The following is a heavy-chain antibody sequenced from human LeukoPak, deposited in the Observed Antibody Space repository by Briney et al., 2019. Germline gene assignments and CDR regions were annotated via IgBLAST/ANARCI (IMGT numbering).Heavy chain of an antibody. V-gene: IGHV3-21*01. J-gene: IGHJ5*02. CDR3: ARDPGTIAARPVSWFVP. D-gene: IGHD6-6*01. Sequence: GGSLRLSCAASGFTFSSYSMNWVRQAPGKGLEWVSSISSSSSYIYYADSVKGRFTISRDNAKNSLYLQMNSLRAEDTAVYYCARDPGTIAARPVSWFVPWGQGTLVTVSS. CDR1: GFTFSSYS. CDR2: ISSSSSYI.